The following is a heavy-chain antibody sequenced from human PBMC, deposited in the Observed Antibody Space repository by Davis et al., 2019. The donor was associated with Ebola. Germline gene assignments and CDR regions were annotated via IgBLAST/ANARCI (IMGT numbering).Heavy chain of an antibody. CDR2: IKQDGSEK. D-gene: IGHD6-13*01. J-gene: IGHJ4*02. Sequence: GESLKISCAASGFTFSSYWMSWVRQAPGKGLEWVANIKQDGSEKYYVDSMKGRFTISRDNAKNSLYLQMNSLRAEDTAVYYCASSSSWVLHFDYWGQGSLVTVSS. V-gene: IGHV3-7*01. CDR1: GFTFSSYW. CDR3: ASSSSWVLHFDY.